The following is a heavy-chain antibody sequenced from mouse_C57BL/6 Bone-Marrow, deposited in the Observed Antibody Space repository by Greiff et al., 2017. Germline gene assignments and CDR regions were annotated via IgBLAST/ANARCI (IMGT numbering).Heavy chain of an antibody. V-gene: IGHV1-55*01. J-gene: IGHJ4*01. CDR3: ARKDYSNSDYYAMDY. CDR2: IYPGSGST. CDR1: GYTFTSYW. Sequence: VQLQQPGAELVKPGASVKMSCKASGYTFTSYWITWVKQRPGQGLEWIGDIYPGSGSTNYNEKFKSKATLTVDTSSSTAYMQLSSLTSEDSAVYYCARKDYSNSDYYAMDYWGQGTSVTVSS. D-gene: IGHD2-5*01.